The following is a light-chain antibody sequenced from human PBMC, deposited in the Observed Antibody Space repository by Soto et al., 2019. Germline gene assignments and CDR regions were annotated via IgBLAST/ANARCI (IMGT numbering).Light chain of an antibody. J-gene: IGKJ1*01. V-gene: IGKV3-15*01. CDR1: QTVGTN. CDR2: GAS. CDR3: HQYSRWPRT. Sequence: EIVLTQSPVTLSVSPGERATLSCRASQTVGTNLAWFHQKPGQAPRLLFYGASTRATGIPARFSGSGSGTEFTLTICSLQSEDFAVYYCHQYSRWPRTFGQGTTVEVK.